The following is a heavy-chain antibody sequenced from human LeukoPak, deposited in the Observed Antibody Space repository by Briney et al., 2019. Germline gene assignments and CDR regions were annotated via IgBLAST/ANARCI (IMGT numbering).Heavy chain of an antibody. CDR1: GFTFSTYG. D-gene: IGHD6-19*01. V-gene: IGHV3-33*01. Sequence: GGSLRLSCAASGFTFSTYGLHWVRQAPGKGLEWEALIWYDGSNKYYADSVKGRFTISRDNSKNTLYLQMNSLRAEDTAVYYCARERQKYSSGWYCLDYWGQGTLVTVSS. CDR3: ARERQKYSSGWYCLDY. CDR2: IWYDGSNK. J-gene: IGHJ4*02.